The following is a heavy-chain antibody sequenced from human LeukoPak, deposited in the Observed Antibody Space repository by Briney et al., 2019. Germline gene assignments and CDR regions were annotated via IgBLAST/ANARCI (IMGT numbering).Heavy chain of an antibody. J-gene: IGHJ5*02. CDR2: ITPILGIA. CDR1: GGTFSSYA. CDR3: ARDVHTDCSSTSCYLSGEGWFDP. D-gene: IGHD2-2*01. Sequence: SVKVSCKASGGTFSSYAISWVRQAPGQGLEWMGRITPILGIANYAQKFQGRVTITADKSTSTAYMELSSLRSEDTAVYYCARDVHTDCSSTSCYLSGEGWFDPWGQGTLVTVSS. V-gene: IGHV1-69*04.